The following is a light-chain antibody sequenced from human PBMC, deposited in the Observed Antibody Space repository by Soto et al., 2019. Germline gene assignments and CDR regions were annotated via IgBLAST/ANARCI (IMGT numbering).Light chain of an antibody. V-gene: IGKV3-20*01. CDR1: QSIPSNY. CDR3: QLYGTSPPRYT. Sequence: DIVLTQSPGTLSLSPGERATLSCRASQSIPSNYLAWYQQKPGQAPRLLIHGASSMATGIPDRFSGSGSGTDFTLTISRLEPEDFAVYYCQLYGTSPPRYTFGLGTKLEIK. CDR2: GAS. J-gene: IGKJ2*01.